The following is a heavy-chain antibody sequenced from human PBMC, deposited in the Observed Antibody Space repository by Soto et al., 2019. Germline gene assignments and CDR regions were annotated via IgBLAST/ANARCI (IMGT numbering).Heavy chain of an antibody. J-gene: IGHJ5*02. D-gene: IGHD1-1*01. V-gene: IGHV1-18*01. Sequence: QVQLVQSGAEVKKPGASVKVSCKASGYTFTSYGISWVRQAPGQGLEWMGWISAYNGNTNYAQKLQGRVTMTTDTSTSTADMELRSLRSDDTAVYYCARDRGRWKRRGDWIDPWGQGTLVTVSS. CDR2: ISAYNGNT. CDR1: GYTFTSYG. CDR3: ARDRGRWKRRGDWIDP.